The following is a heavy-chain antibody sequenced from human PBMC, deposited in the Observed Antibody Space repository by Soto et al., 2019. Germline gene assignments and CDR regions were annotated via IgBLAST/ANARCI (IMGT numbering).Heavy chain of an antibody. J-gene: IGHJ3*02. Sequence: QVQLVESGGGVVQPGRSLRLSCAASGFTFSSYGMHWVRQAPGKGLEWVAVISYDGSNKYYADSVKGRFTISRDNSKNKLDLQIKSLNAEDATVYYRAIDELELLAFDNWGQGTMVNVSS. CDR1: GFTFSSYG. D-gene: IGHD1-7*01. CDR3: AIDELELLAFDN. V-gene: IGHV3-30*03. CDR2: ISYDGSNK.